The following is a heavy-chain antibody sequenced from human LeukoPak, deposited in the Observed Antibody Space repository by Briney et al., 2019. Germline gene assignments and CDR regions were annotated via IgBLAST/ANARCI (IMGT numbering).Heavy chain of an antibody. Sequence: HPGGSLRLSCAASGFTFSSYWMSWVRQAPGKGLEWVANIKQDGSEKYYVDSVKGRFTISRDNAKNSLYLQMNSLRAEDTAVYYCAREGTYYYGSQYDYWGQGTLVTVSS. V-gene: IGHV3-7*01. CDR1: GFTFSSYW. J-gene: IGHJ4*02. CDR2: IKQDGSEK. D-gene: IGHD3-10*01. CDR3: AREGTYYYGSQYDY.